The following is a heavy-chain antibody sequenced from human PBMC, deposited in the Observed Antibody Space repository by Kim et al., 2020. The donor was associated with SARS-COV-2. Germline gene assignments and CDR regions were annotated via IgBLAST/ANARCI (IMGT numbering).Heavy chain of an antibody. CDR1: GGSISSSSYY. D-gene: IGHD1-26*01. CDR3: ARPGVGATSFDY. J-gene: IGHJ4*02. V-gene: IGHV4-39*01. Sequence: SETLSLTCTVAGGSISSSSYYWGWIRQPPGKGLEWIGSIYYSGSTYYNPSLKSRVTISVDTSKNQFSLKLSSVTAADTAVDYCARPGVGATSFDYWGQGTLVTVSS. CDR2: IYYSGST.